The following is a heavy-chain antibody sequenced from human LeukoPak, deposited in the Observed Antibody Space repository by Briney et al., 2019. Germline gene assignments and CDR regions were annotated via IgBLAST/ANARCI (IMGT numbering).Heavy chain of an antibody. Sequence: SSVKVSCKASGGIFSSYAISWVRQAPGQGLEWMGRIIPILGIANYAQKFQGRVTITADKSTSTAYMDLSSLRSENTAVYYCARDLPPYYFDYWGQGTLVTVSS. CDR3: ARDLPPYYFDY. CDR2: IIPILGIA. V-gene: IGHV1-69*04. J-gene: IGHJ4*02. CDR1: GGIFSSYA.